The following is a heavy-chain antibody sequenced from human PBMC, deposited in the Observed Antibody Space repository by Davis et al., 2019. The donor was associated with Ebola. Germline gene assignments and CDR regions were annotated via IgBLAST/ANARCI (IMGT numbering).Heavy chain of an antibody. D-gene: IGHD3-3*01. V-gene: IGHV3-23*01. CDR3: AKDWNYDFWNGNLWDY. CDR2: LGTSADT. CDR1: GFVFSNYV. Sequence: GGSLRLSCAASGFVFSNYVMSWVRQAPGKGLEWVSTLGTSADTYYADSVKGRFTISRDNSKNTLSLQMNSLRAEDTAVYYCAKDWNYDFWNGNLWDYWGQGTLVTVSS. J-gene: IGHJ4*02.